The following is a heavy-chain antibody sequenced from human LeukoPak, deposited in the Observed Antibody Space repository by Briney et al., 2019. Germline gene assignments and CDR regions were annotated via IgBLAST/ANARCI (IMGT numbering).Heavy chain of an antibody. CDR2: IYYSGST. J-gene: IGHJ2*01. CDR3: ARVYYSSSYDYWYFDL. CDR1: GGSIRSYY. D-gene: IGHD6-13*01. Sequence: PSETLSLTCTVSGGSIRSYYWSWSRQPPGKGLEWIGYIYYSGSTNYNPSLKSRVTISVDTSKNQFSLKLSSVTAADTAVYYCARVYYSSSYDYWYFDLWGRGTLVTVSS. V-gene: IGHV4-59*01.